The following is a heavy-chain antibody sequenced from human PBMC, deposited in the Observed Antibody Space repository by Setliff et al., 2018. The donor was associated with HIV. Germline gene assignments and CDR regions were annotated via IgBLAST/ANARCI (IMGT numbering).Heavy chain of an antibody. Sequence: GGSLRLSCAAFGFTFSNYGMHWVRQAPGKGLEWVAFLRFDGSNKSYGDSVKGRFTISRDNSKNTLYVQMNSLRAEDTAVYYCARDTAELLGLYYYYGMDVWGQGTTVTVSS. CDR2: LRFDGSNK. CDR3: ARDTAELLGLYYYYGMDV. J-gene: IGHJ6*02. D-gene: IGHD1-26*01. CDR1: GFTFSNYG. V-gene: IGHV3-30*02.